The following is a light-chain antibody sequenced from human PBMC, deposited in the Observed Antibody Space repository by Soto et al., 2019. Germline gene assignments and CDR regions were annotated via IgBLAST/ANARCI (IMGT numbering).Light chain of an antibody. J-gene: IGLJ3*02. CDR2: SNN. Sequence: QSVLTQPPSASGTPGQRVTISCSGSSSNIGSNTVNWYQQLPGTAPKLLIYSNNQRPSGVPDRFSGSKSGTSASLAISGLQSDDEADYYCAAWDDSLNGWVFGGGTKLTVL. V-gene: IGLV1-44*01. CDR1: SSNIGSNT. CDR3: AAWDDSLNGWV.